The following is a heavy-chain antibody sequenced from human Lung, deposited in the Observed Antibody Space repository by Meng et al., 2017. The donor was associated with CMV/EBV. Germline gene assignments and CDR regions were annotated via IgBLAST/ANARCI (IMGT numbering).Heavy chain of an antibody. J-gene: IGHJ5*02. CDR3: AKVVVPAAQGGGNWFDP. CDR2: IRFDGSNK. D-gene: IGHD2-2*01. Sequence: SCVASGFTFSSYGMHWVRQAPGKGLEWVAFIRFDGSNKYYADSVKGRFTISRDNSKNTLYLQLNSLRPEDTAVYYCAKVVVPAAQGGGNWFDPSGQGTLVTVSS. V-gene: IGHV3-30*02. CDR1: GFTFSSYG.